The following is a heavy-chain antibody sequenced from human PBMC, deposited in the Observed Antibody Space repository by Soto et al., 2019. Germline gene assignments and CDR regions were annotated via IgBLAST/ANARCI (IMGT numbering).Heavy chain of an antibody. J-gene: IGHJ6*02. V-gene: IGHV1-2*02. CDR3: GRANNMVRGVRQTYYGMDV. CDR2: INPNSGGT. CDR1: GYTFSGYY. D-gene: IGHD3-10*01. Sequence: QVQLVQSGAEVKKPGASVKVSCKASGYTFSGYYMHWVRQAPGQGLEWMGWINPNSGGTNYAQKFQGRVTMTRATSISTAYMELSRLRSDDTAVYYCGRANNMVRGVRQTYYGMDVWGQGTTVTVSS.